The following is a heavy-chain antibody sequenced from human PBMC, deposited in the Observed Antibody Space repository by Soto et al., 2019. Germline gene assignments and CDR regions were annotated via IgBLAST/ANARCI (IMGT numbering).Heavy chain of an antibody. CDR3: ARGINDYGGNDAFDI. J-gene: IGHJ3*02. V-gene: IGHV4-59*01. D-gene: IGHD4-17*01. CDR1: GGSISSYY. CDR2: IYYSGST. Sequence: SETLSLTCTVSGGSISSYYWSWIRQPPGKGLEWIGYIYYSGSTNYNPSLKSRVTISVDTSKNQFSLKLSSVTAADTAVYYCARGINDYGGNDAFDIWGQGTMVTVSS.